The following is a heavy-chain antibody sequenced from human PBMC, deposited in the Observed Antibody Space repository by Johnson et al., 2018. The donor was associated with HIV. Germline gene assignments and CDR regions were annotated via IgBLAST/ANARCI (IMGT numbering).Heavy chain of an antibody. CDR2: IGTAGDT. Sequence: VQLVESGGGLVQPGGSLRLSCAASGFTFSSYDMHWVRQATGKGLEWVSSIGTAGDTYYPGSVKGRFTISRDNSKNTLYLQMNSLRAEDTAVYSCARDVDKDAFDVWGQGTMVTVSS. J-gene: IGHJ3*01. CDR1: GFTFSSYD. V-gene: IGHV3-13*01. CDR3: ARDVDKDAFDV. D-gene: IGHD5-12*01.